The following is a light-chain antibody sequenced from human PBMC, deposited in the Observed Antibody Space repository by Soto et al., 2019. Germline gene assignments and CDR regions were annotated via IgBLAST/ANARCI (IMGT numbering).Light chain of an antibody. V-gene: IGLV3-21*02. Sequence: SYELTQPPSVSVAPGQTAIIACGGNNIGSQTVHWYQQKPGQAPVLVVYDNADRPLGIPERFSGSNSGNTATLTISRVEAGDEADYYCQVWHSSSAQYVFGTGTKVTVL. CDR1: NIGSQT. J-gene: IGLJ1*01. CDR3: QVWHSSSAQYV. CDR2: DNA.